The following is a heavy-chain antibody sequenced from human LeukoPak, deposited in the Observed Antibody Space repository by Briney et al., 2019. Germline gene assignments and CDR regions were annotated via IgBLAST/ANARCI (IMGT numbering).Heavy chain of an antibody. D-gene: IGHD3-22*01. Sequence: PGGSLRLPCAASGFTFSTYSMNWVRQAPGKGLEWVSSISSSTSYIYYADSVKGRFTISRDNAKNSLYLQMNSLRAEDAAVYYCATAGYYLPDYWGQGTLVTVSS. CDR1: GFTFSTYS. J-gene: IGHJ4*02. CDR3: ATAGYYLPDY. CDR2: ISSSTSYI. V-gene: IGHV3-21*01.